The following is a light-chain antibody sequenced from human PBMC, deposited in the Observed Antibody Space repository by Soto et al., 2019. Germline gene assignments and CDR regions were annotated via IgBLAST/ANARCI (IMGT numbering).Light chain of an antibody. CDR1: QSISSW. CDR3: QQYNNYSPT. Sequence: DIQMTQSPSTLSASVGDRVTITCRASQSISSWLAWYQQKPGKAPKLLIYKASSLKSGVPSRFSGSGSGTEFTLTISSLQPDDFATYYCQQYNNYSPTFGQGTRREIK. CDR2: KAS. V-gene: IGKV1-5*03. J-gene: IGKJ5*01.